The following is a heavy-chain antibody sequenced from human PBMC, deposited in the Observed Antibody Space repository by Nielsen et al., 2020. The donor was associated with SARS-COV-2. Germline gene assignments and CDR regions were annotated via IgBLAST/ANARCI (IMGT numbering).Heavy chain of an antibody. CDR3: ARDMELTYYYGSGSLRGMDV. D-gene: IGHD3-10*01. CDR1: GYTFTGYY. V-gene: IGHV1-2*06. J-gene: IGHJ6*02. Sequence: ASVKVSCKASGYTFTGYYMHWVRQAPGQGLEWMGRINPNSGGTNYAQKFQGRVTMTRDTSISTAYMELGSLRSEDTAVYYCARDMELTYYYGSGSLRGMDVWGQGTTVTVSS. CDR2: INPNSGGT.